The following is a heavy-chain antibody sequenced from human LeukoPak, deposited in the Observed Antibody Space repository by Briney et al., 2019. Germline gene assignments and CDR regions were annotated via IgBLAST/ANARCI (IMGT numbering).Heavy chain of an antibody. CDR3: VAKGY. V-gene: IGHV1-8*02. Sequence: ASVEVSCKASGGTFSSYAISWVRQAPGQGLEWMGWMNPNSGNTGYAQKFQGRVTLTMDTSISTAYMELTSLRSEDTAVYYCVAKGYWGQGTLVTVSS. J-gene: IGHJ4*02. CDR1: GGTFSSYA. CDR2: MNPNSGNT.